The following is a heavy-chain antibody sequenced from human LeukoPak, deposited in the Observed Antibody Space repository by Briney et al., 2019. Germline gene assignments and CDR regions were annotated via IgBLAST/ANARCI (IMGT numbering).Heavy chain of an antibody. CDR3: ARESNRLRFGSKPETRHYYYMDV. D-gene: IGHD3-10*01. J-gene: IGHJ6*03. CDR1: GYTFTNYD. V-gene: IGHV1-69*05. Sequence: GASVKVSCEASGYTFTNYDINWVRQAPGQGLEWMGGIIPIFGTANYAQKFQGRVTITTDESTSTAYMELSSLRSEDTAVYYCARESNRLRFGSKPETRHYYYMDVWGKGTTVTVSS. CDR2: IIPIFGTA.